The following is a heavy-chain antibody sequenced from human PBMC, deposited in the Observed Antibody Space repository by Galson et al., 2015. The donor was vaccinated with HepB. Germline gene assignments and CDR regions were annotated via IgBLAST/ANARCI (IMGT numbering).Heavy chain of an antibody. Sequence: SLRLSCAASGFIFTGYAMNWVRQAPGQGLEWVSAISGSGGNTYYADSVKGRFTVTRDNSKNTIYVQMNSLRAEDTAIYYCAKEQYARSGPDHWGQGTLVTVSS. CDR2: ISGSGGNT. V-gene: IGHV3-23*01. CDR1: GFIFTGYA. CDR3: AKEQYARSGPDH. J-gene: IGHJ4*02. D-gene: IGHD6-6*01.